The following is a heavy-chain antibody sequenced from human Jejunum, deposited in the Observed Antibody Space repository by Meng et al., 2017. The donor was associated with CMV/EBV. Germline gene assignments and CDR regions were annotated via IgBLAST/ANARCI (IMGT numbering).Heavy chain of an antibody. CDR1: GYIFTDYS. CDR2: INPKSGDT. J-gene: IGHJ4*02. D-gene: IGHD3-10*01. Sequence: GYIFTDYSIHWIRQAPGQGLEWMGWINPKSGDTDYAPKFQGGVTLTRDTSTSTIYMQTYLRSDDTAVYLCARAGRGDSTFSHYDYWGQGTPVTVSS. CDR3: ARAGRGDSTFSHYDY. V-gene: IGHV1-2*02.